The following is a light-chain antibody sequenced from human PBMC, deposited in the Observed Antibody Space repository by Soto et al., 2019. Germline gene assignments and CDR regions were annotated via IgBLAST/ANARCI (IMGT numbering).Light chain of an antibody. V-gene: IGLV2-8*01. Sequence: QSALTQPPSASGSPGQSVAISCTGTSSDVGGYDYVSWYQQHPGKAPKLMIYEVTKRPSGVPDRFSGSKSGNTASLTVSVLQAEDEADYYCSSYGGNNNLLFGGGTKVTVL. CDR3: SSYGGNNNLL. CDR2: EVT. CDR1: SSDVGGYDY. J-gene: IGLJ2*01.